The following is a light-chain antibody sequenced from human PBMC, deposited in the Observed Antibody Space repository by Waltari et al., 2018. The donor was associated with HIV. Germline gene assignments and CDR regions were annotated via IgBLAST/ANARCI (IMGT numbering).Light chain of an antibody. CDR2: DNK. V-gene: IGLV1-40*01. CDR3: QSYDSSLSGSVV. J-gene: IGLJ2*01. Sequence: QSVLTQPPSVSGAPGQRVTISCTGRSPNIGAGYDVPCSQQLPGTAPKLLIYDNKYRPSGVPDRFSGSKSGTPASLAITGLQAEDEADYYCQSYDSSLSGSVVFGGGTKVTVL. CDR1: SPNIGAGYD.